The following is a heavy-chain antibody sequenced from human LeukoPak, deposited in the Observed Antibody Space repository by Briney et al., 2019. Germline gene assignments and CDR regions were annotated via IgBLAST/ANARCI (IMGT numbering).Heavy chain of an antibody. CDR3: ARATGYYYDSSGYYYRHDAFGI. V-gene: IGHV3-21*01. D-gene: IGHD3-22*01. CDR2: ISSSSSYI. Sequence: GGSLRLSCAASGFTFSSYSMNWVRQAPGKGLEWVSSISSSSSYIYYADSVKGRFTISRDNAKSSLYLQMNSLRAEDTAVYYCARATGYYYDSSGYYYRHDAFGIWGQGTMVTVSS. J-gene: IGHJ3*02. CDR1: GFTFSSYS.